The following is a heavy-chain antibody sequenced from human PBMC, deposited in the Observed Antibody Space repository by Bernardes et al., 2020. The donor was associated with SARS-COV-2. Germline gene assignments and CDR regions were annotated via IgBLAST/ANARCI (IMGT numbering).Heavy chain of an antibody. V-gene: IGHV4-34*01. CDR2: INHSGST. CDR1: GGSFSGYY. Sequence: SETLSLTCAVYGGSFSGYYWSWIRQPPGKGLEWIGEINHSGSTNYNPSLKSRVTISVDTSKNQFSLKLSSVTAADTAVYYCARGHHLWVAYYYDSSAWWFDPWGQGTLVTVSS. D-gene: IGHD3-22*01. CDR3: ARGHHLWVAYYYDSSAWWFDP. J-gene: IGHJ5*02.